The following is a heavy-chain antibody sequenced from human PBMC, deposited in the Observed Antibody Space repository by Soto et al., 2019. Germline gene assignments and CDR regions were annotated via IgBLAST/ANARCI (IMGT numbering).Heavy chain of an antibody. CDR3: ATGEPGILTGCTYVGPFDT. V-gene: IGHV1-8*01. CDR2: LNPDSGDT. CDR1: GYTFSSYH. D-gene: IGHD3-9*01. Sequence: ASVKVSCKASGYTFSSYHINWVRQATGQGLEWMGWLNPDSGDTGYSQKFRGRVTMTRNTSISTAYMEVSSLRFEDTAVYYCATGEPGILTGCTYVGPFDTWGQGTPVTVSS. J-gene: IGHJ5*02.